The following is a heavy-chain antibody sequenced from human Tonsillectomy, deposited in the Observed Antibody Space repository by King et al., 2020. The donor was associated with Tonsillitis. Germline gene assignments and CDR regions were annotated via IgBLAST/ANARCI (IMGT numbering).Heavy chain of an antibody. CDR1: GFTVISTY. CDR2: VYSGGTT. Sequence: VQLVESGGGLIQPGGSLKLSCAASGFTVISTYMSWVRQAPGKGLEWVSVVYSGGTTYYADSVKGRFTISRDNSKNTLYLQMNSLRAEDTAVYYCARGFGYCGGDCYFDYWGQGTLVTVSS. D-gene: IGHD2-21*02. V-gene: IGHV3-53*01. J-gene: IGHJ4*02. CDR3: ARGFGYCGGDCYFDY.